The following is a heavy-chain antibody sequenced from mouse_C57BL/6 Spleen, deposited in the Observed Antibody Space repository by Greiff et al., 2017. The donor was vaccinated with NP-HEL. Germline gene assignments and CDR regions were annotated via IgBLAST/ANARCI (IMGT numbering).Heavy chain of an antibody. V-gene: IGHV1-62-2*01. J-gene: IGHJ4*01. CDR3: ARHEGQDYGNYYAMDY. CDR1: GYTFTEYT. Sequence: QVQLKQSGAELVKPGASVKLSCKASGYTFTEYTIHWVKQRSGQGLEWIGWFYPGSGSIKYNEKFKDKATLTADKSSSTVYMELSRLTSEDSAVYFCARHEGQDYGNYYAMDYWGQGTSVTVSS. D-gene: IGHD2-1*01. CDR2: FYPGSGSI.